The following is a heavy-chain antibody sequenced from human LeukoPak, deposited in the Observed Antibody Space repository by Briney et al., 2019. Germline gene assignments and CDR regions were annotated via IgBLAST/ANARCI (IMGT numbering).Heavy chain of an antibody. CDR1: GFTFSSYW. Sequence: GGSLRLSCAASGFTFSSYWMSWVRQAPGKGLEWVANIKEDGSEKYYVDSVKGRFTISRDNAKNSLYLQMNSLRAEDTAVYYCARRYCGGDCHSPYSDYWGQGTLVTVSS. D-gene: IGHD2-21*02. CDR2: IKEDGSEK. CDR3: ARRYCGGDCHSPYSDY. V-gene: IGHV3-7*01. J-gene: IGHJ4*02.